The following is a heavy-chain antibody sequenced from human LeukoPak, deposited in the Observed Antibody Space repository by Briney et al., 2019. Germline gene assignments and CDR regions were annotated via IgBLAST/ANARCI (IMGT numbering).Heavy chain of an antibody. J-gene: IGHJ4*02. V-gene: IGHV1-46*01. Sequence: ASVKVSCKASGYTFTSNDTHWVRQAPGQGLEWMGMIYPRDGSTSYAQKFQGRVTVTRDTSTSTVHMELSGLRSEDTAVYYCARDQGGFDYWGQGTLVTVSS. CDR1: GYTFTSND. CDR2: IYPRDGST. CDR3: ARDQGGFDY.